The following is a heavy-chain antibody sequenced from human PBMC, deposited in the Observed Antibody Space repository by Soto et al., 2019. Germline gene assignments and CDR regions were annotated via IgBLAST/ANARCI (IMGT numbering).Heavy chain of an antibody. V-gene: IGHV3-21*01. Sequence: EVQLVESGGGLVKPGGSLRLSCAASGFTFSRYTMSWVRQAPGKGLEWVSCISPSSSYIYYADSMKGRFTISRDSAKDSLYLQMNGLRAEDTAVYYCVREARDNSAWGQGTLVTVSS. CDR1: GFTFSRYT. CDR3: VREARDNSA. J-gene: IGHJ5*02. CDR2: ISPSSSYI.